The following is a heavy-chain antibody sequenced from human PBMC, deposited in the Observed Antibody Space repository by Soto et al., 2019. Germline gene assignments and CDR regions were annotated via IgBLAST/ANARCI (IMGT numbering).Heavy chain of an antibody. CDR1: GFTFSSYG. CDR2: IWYDGSNK. Sequence: QVQLVESGGGVVQPGRSLILSCAASGFTFSSYGMHWVRQAQGKGLEWVAVIWYDGSNKYYADSVKGRFTISRDNSKNKLYLQMNSLRAEDTAVYYCARGPYGETFFDYWGQGTLVTVSS. D-gene: IGHD4-17*01. V-gene: IGHV3-33*01. CDR3: ARGPYGETFFDY. J-gene: IGHJ4*02.